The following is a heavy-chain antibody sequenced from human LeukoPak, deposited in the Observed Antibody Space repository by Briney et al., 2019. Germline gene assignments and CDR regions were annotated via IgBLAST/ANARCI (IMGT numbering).Heavy chain of an antibody. CDR2: INPNSGGT. D-gene: IGHD3-10*01. CDR1: GYTFNGYY. Sequence: ASVKVSCKASGYTFNGYYKHWVRQAPGQGLEWMGWINPNSGGTNYAQKLRGRVTMTTDSSTSTAYMELWSLRSDDTAVYYCARDLRYYYGSGIGGYFDYWGQGTLVTVSS. CDR3: ARDLRYYYGSGIGGYFDY. J-gene: IGHJ4*02. V-gene: IGHV1-2*02.